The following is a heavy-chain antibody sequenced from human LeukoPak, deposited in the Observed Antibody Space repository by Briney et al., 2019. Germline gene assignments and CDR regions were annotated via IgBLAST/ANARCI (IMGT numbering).Heavy chain of an antibody. CDR3: ARDQGSIILGYFDY. CDR2: INHSGST. V-gene: IGHV4-34*01. Sequence: SETLSLTCAVYGGSFSGYYWSWIRQPPGKGLEWIGEINHSGSTNYNPSLKSRVTISVDTSKNQFSLKLSSVTAADTAVYYCARDQGSIILGYFDYWGQGTLVTVSS. J-gene: IGHJ4*02. CDR1: GGSFSGYY. D-gene: IGHD1-14*01.